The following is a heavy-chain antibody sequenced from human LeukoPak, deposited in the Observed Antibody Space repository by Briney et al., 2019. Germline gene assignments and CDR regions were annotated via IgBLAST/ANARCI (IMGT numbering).Heavy chain of an antibody. D-gene: IGHD5-18*01. J-gene: IGHJ3*02. CDR2: ISWDGGST. Sequence: GGSLRLSCAASGFTFDDYTMHWVRQAPGKGLEWVSLISWDGGSTYYADSVKGRFTISRDNSKNTLYLQMNSLRAEDTAVYYCAKDILPYSYGSDAFDIWGQGTMVTVSS. CDR1: GFTFDDYT. V-gene: IGHV3-43*01. CDR3: AKDILPYSYGSDAFDI.